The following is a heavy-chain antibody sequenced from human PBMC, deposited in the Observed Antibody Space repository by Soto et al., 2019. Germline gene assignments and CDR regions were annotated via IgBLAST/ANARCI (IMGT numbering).Heavy chain of an antibody. CDR2: MYNTGTT. D-gene: IGHD5-12*01. J-gene: IGHJ3*02. Sequence: QVQLQESGPGLVRPSETLSLTCTVSGGSISRHYWSWIRQSAGKGLEWIGRMYNTGTTDYNPSLKSRLSMSIDTSKNHFSLRLSSLTAADTAVYYCARDVGYTGYEEGNPFDIWGQGTMVTVSS. CDR1: GGSISRHY. V-gene: IGHV4-4*07. CDR3: ARDVGYTGYEEGNPFDI.